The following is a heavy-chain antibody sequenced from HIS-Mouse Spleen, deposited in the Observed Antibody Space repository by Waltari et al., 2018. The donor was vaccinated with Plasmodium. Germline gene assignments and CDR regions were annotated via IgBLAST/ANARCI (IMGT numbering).Heavy chain of an antibody. CDR2: ISYDGSNK. CDR3: ARDGLLIPNYYDSSGYYD. CDR1: GFTFSSYA. V-gene: IGHV3-30-3*01. Sequence: QVQLVESGGGVVQPGRSLRLSCAASGFTFSSYAMHWVRQAPGKGLEWVAVISYDGSNKYYADSVKGRFTISRDNSKNTLYLQMNSLRAEDTAVYYCARDGLLIPNYYDSSGYYDWGQGTLVTVSS. D-gene: IGHD3-22*01. J-gene: IGHJ4*02.